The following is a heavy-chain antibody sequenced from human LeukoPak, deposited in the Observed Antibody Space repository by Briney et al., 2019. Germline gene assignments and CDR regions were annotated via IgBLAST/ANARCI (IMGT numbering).Heavy chain of an antibody. D-gene: IGHD3-9*01. CDR3: ARVNKVFYDILTGYGDYFDY. Sequence: PSETLSLTCTVSGGSISSYYWSWIRQPPGKGLEWIGYIYYSGSTNYNPSLKSRVTISVDTSKNQFSLKLSSVTAADTAVYYCARVNKVFYDILTGYGDYFDYWGQGTLVTVSS. CDR2: IYYSGST. J-gene: IGHJ4*02. V-gene: IGHV4-59*08. CDR1: GGSISSYY.